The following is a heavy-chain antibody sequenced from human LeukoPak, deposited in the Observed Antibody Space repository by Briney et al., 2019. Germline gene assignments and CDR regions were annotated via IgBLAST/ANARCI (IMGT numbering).Heavy chain of an antibody. CDR1: GYSFSSYW. CDR2: IFLGDSDT. Sequence: GESLKISCRGSGYSFSSYWIGWVRQMPGKGLEWMGIIFLGDSDTRYSPSFQGQVTISADKSINTAYLQWSSLKASDTAMYYCARLTLAAAGTGAFDIWGQGTMVTVSS. CDR3: ARLTLAAAGTGAFDI. V-gene: IGHV5-51*01. J-gene: IGHJ3*02. D-gene: IGHD6-13*01.